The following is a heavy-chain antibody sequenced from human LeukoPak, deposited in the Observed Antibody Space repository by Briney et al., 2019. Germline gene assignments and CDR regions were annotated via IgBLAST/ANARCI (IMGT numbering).Heavy chain of an antibody. CDR2: IKQDGSEK. V-gene: IGHV3-7*01. D-gene: IGHD2-21*01. CDR1: GFTFSSYW. J-gene: IGHJ4*02. CDR3: AREDSTRNPCSDY. Sequence: QTGGSLRLSCAASGFTFSSYWMSWVRQAPGKGLEWVANIKQDGSEKYYVDSVKGRFTISRDNAKNSLYLQMNSLRAEDTAVYYCAREDSTRNPCSDYWGQGTLVTVSS.